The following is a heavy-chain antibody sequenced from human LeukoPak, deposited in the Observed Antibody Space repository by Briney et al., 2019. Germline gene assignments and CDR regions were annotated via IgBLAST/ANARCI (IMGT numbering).Heavy chain of an antibody. CDR2: IYSGSST. CDR1: GFTVSSNY. V-gene: IGHV3-66*01. Sequence: GGSLRLSFAASGFTVSSNYMSWGRQAPGEGLEWVSAIYSGSSTYYADSVKGRFNISRDISKITVYLQMNSLRAEDTAVHDCARSGVLRYFGNSWGQGTLVTVSS. D-gene: IGHD3-9*01. J-gene: IGHJ4*02. CDR3: ARSGVLRYFGNS.